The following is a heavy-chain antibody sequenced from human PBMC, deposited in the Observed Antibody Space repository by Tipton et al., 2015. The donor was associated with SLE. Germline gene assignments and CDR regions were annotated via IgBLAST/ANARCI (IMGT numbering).Heavy chain of an antibody. D-gene: IGHD6-13*01. Sequence: SLRLSCAASGFAVSDNYMTWVRQAPGKGLECVSVIYTGGYTYYAGSVKGRFTISRDNAKNALYLQMSSLRPEDTAVYFCAGQLSYYYGMDVWGQGTTVTVSS. CDR3: AGQLSYYYGMDV. CDR1: GFAVSDNY. V-gene: IGHV3-53*05. CDR2: IYTGGYT. J-gene: IGHJ6*02.